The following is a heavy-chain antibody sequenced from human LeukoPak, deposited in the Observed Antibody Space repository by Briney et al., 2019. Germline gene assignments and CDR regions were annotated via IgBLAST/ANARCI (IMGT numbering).Heavy chain of an antibody. D-gene: IGHD3-10*01. CDR1: GFTFDDYA. J-gene: IGHJ5*02. CDR3: ARGGHGSGTP. V-gene: IGHV3-9*01. Sequence: GRSLRLSCAASGFTFDDYAMHWVRQAPGKGLEWVSGISWNSGSIGYADSVKGRFTISRDNAKNSLYLQMNSLRAEDTAVYYCARGGHGSGTPWGQGTLVTVSS. CDR2: ISWNSGSI.